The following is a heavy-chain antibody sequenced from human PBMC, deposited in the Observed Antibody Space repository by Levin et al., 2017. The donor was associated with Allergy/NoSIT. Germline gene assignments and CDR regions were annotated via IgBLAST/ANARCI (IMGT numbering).Heavy chain of an antibody. V-gene: IGHV4-39*01. D-gene: IGHD4-17*01. CDR1: GGSISSSSYY. CDR2: IYYSGST. Sequence: SETLSLTCTVSGGSISSSSYYWGWIRQPPGKGLEWIGSIYYSGSTYYNPSLKSRVTISVDTSKNQFSLKLSSVTAADTAVYDCARPYGDYGVDWYFDLWGRGTLVTVSS. CDR3: ARPYGDYGVDWYFDL. J-gene: IGHJ2*01.